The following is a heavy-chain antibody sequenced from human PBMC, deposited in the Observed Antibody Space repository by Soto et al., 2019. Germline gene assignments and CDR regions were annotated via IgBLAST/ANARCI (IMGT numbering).Heavy chain of an antibody. CDR1: GGSISSYY. J-gene: IGHJ4*02. Sequence: SESLSLTCTVSGGSISSYYWSWIRQPPGKGLEWIGYIYYSGSTNYNPSLKSPVTISVDTSKNQFSLKLSSVTAADTAVYYCARAAYSSGWYPLDYWGQGTLVTVSS. CDR3: ARAAYSSGWYPLDY. D-gene: IGHD6-19*01. V-gene: IGHV4-59*01. CDR2: IYYSGST.